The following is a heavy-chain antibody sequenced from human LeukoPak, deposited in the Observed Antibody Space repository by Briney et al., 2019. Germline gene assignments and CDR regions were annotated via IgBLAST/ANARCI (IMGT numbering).Heavy chain of an antibody. Sequence: VASVKVSRKVSGYTLIELYMHWVRQAPGIGLEWMGGFDPEDGETIYAQKFQGRVTMTEDTSTDTAYMELSSLRSEDTAVYYCATGSPLEYEYDSRSINHGLDVWGQGTTVTVSS. CDR3: ATGSPLEYEYDSRSINHGLDV. D-gene: IGHD3-22*01. J-gene: IGHJ6*02. CDR1: GYTLIELY. CDR2: FDPEDGET. V-gene: IGHV1-24*01.